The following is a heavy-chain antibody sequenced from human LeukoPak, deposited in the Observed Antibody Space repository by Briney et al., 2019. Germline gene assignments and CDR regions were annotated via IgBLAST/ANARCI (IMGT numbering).Heavy chain of an antibody. Sequence: PGGSLRLSCAASVFSFSNYSMNWVRQAPGKGLEGVSGISSDSYYIYYADSVRGRFTISRDNDKNSLYLQMTSLRAEDTAVYYCVRGQWGLLLLNWFDPWGQGTLVTVSS. D-gene: IGHD1-26*01. CDR3: VRGQWGLLLLNWFDP. J-gene: IGHJ5*02. CDR1: VFSFSNYS. CDR2: ISSDSYYI. V-gene: IGHV3-21*06.